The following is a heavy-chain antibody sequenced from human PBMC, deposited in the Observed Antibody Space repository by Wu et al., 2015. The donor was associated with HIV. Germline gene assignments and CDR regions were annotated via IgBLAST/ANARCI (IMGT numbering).Heavy chain of an antibody. V-gene: IGHV1-69*14. D-gene: IGHD3-9*01. J-gene: IGHJ5*02. Sequence: QVHLVQSGAEVKKPGSTVKVSCKASGGILSRYGINWVRQAPGQGLEWMGGTIPIFGTMSYAQKFQGRVTMTLDTFISTAYMELNGLTSDDTAIYYCARGYQPRSPVIRFLDWAGRFDPWGQGTLVIVSS. CDR2: TIPIFGTM. CDR3: ARGYQPRSPVIRFLDWAGRFDP. CDR1: GGILSRYG.